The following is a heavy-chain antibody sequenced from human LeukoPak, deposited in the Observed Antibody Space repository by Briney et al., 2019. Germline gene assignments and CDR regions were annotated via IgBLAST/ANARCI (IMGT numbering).Heavy chain of an antibody. Sequence: GESLKISCKDSGHTFASRWIGWVRQMPGKGLEWMGIIYPGDSDTTYSPSFQGQVTISADKSITTAYLQWSSLKASDTAMYYCARVYDSGWFFDFWGQGTLVTVSS. V-gene: IGHV5-51*01. CDR2: IYPGDSDT. D-gene: IGHD6-19*01. J-gene: IGHJ4*02. CDR1: GHTFASRW. CDR3: ARVYDSGWFFDF.